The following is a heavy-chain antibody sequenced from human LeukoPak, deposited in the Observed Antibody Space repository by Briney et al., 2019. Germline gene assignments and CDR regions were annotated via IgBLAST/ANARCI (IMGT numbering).Heavy chain of an antibody. J-gene: IGHJ4*02. Sequence: GGSLRLSCAASGLTFSSYGMHWVRQAPGKGLEWVAFIRYDGSNKYYADSVKGRFTISRDNSKNTLYLQMNSLRAEDTAVYYCAKSDYGSSPSPDYWGQGTLVTVSS. D-gene: IGHD3-10*01. V-gene: IGHV3-30*02. CDR2: IRYDGSNK. CDR3: AKSDYGSSPSPDY. CDR1: GLTFSSYG.